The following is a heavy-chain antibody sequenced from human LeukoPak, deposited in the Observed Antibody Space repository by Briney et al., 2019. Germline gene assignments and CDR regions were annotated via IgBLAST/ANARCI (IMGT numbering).Heavy chain of an antibody. CDR1: GGSISSYY. J-gene: IGHJ4*02. D-gene: IGHD3-22*01. CDR3: ARAPGYYYDSSGEYYFDY. Sequence: SETLSLTCTVSGGSISSYYWSWIRQPPGKGLEWIGYIYYSGSTNYNPSLKSWVTISVDTSKNQFSLKLSSVTAADTAVYYCARAPGYYYDSSGEYYFDYWGQGTLVTVSS. V-gene: IGHV4-59*01. CDR2: IYYSGST.